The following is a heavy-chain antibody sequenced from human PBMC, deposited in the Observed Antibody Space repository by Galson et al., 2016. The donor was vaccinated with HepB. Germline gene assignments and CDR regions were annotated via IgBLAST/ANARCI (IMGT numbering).Heavy chain of an antibody. D-gene: IGHD3-10*01. CDR1: GFTFSDYY. Sequence: SLRLSCAASGFTFSDYYMTWIRQAPGKSLEWVSSISSRGATAIHYADSVKGRFTISRDNAKNSLFLQMNSLRAEDTAVYYCAKEHYFGSGSYFDSWGQGTLVTVSS. CDR2: ISSRGATAI. CDR3: AKEHYFGSGSYFDS. V-gene: IGHV3-11*01. J-gene: IGHJ4*02.